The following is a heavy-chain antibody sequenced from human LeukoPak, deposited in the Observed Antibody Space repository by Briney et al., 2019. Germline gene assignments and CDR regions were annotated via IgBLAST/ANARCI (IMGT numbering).Heavy chain of an antibody. CDR2: IKQDGSEK. CDR3: ARDVPITMIVVVSYYFDY. D-gene: IGHD3-22*01. V-gene: IGHV3-7*01. CDR1: GFTFSSHW. J-gene: IGHJ4*02. Sequence: GGSLRLSCAASGFTFSSHWMSWVRPAPGKGLEWVANIKQDGSEKYYVDSVKGRFTISRDNAKNSLYLQMNSLRAEDTAVYYCARDVPITMIVVVSYYFDYWGQGTLVTVSS.